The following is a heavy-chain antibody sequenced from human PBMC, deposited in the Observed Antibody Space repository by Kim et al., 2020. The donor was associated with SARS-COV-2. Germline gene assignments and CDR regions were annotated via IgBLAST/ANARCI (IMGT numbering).Heavy chain of an antibody. J-gene: IGHJ4*02. V-gene: IGHV3-30-3*01. CDR2: ISYDGSNK. CDR3: ARDAEPYYDILTGSGY. Sequence: GGSLRLSCAASGFTFSSYAMHWVRQAPGKGLEWVAVISYDGSNKYYADSVKGRFTISRDNSKNTLYLQMNSLRAEDTAVYYCARDAEPYYDILTGSGYWGQGTLVTVSS. CDR1: GFTFSSYA. D-gene: IGHD3-9*01.